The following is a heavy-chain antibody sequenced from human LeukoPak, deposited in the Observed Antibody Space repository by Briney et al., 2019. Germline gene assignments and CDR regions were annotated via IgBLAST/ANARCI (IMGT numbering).Heavy chain of an antibody. CDR1: GFTFTNYA. V-gene: IGHV3-30*18. D-gene: IGHD1-1*01. J-gene: IGHJ4*02. Sequence: GGSLRLSCAASGFTFTNYAMHWVRQTPGKGLEWVALISSDGSKNIYADPVKGRFTVSRDNSKNTLYLQMNSLRAEDTAVYYCVKGLVQTTMSYSVDYWGQGALVTVSS. CDR3: VKGLVQTTMSYSVDY. CDR2: ISSDGSKN.